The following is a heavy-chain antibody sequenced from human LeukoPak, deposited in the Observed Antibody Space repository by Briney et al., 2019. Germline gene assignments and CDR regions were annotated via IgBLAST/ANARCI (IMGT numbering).Heavy chain of an antibody. CDR1: GFTFSSYS. CDR2: ISSSSSYI. CDR3: AREQEVDDSSGYYAYYYYYGMDA. V-gene: IGHV3-21*01. Sequence: GGSLRLSCAASGFTFSSYSMNWVRQAPGKGLEWVSSISSSSSYIYYADSVKGRFTISRDNAKNSLYLQMNSLRAEDTAVYYCAREQEVDDSSGYYAYYYYYGMDAWGQGTTVTVSS. J-gene: IGHJ6*02. D-gene: IGHD3-22*01.